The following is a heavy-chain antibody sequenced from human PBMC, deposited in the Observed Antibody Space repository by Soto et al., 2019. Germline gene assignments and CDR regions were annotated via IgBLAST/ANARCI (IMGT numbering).Heavy chain of an antibody. J-gene: IGHJ1*01. CDR3: ARDRTWGYCAGGSCYPAEYFQH. CDR1: GYVFTSYG. D-gene: IGHD2-15*01. Sequence: QVQLVQSGAEVTKPGASVKVSCKASGYVFTSYGICWVRQAPGQGLEWMGWISANNGDTVYAQRVQGRVTITTDTSTSTGYMELRSLRSDDTAVYYCARDRTWGYCAGGSCYPAEYFQHWGQGTLVTVSS. V-gene: IGHV1-18*01. CDR2: ISANNGDT.